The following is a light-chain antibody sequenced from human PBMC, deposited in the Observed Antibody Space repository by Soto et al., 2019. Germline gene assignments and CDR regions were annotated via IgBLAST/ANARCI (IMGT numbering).Light chain of an antibody. CDR1: QSLNGR. J-gene: IGKJ2*01. CDR3: QQYKVYPYT. CDR2: DVS. V-gene: IGKV1-5*01. Sequence: DIQMTQSPSTLSASIGDRVTITCRASQSLNGRLAWYQQKPGRPPKLLIYDVSFLESGVPSRFSGSGSGTDFNLTISSLRPDDFATFYCQQYKVYPYTFGQG.